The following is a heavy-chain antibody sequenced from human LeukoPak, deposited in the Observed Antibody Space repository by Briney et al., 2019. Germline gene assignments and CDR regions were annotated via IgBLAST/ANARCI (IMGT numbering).Heavy chain of an antibody. V-gene: IGHV1-18*01. CDR3: ARNDDEYYDILTGYSWIDY. CDR2: ISAYNGNT. Sequence: ASVKVSCKASGYTFTSYAMNWVRQAPGQGLEWMGWISAYNGNTNYAQKLQGRVTMTTDTSTSTAYMELRSLRSDDTAVYYCARNDDEYYDILTGYSWIDYWGQGTLVTVSS. J-gene: IGHJ4*02. CDR1: GYTFTSYA. D-gene: IGHD3-9*01.